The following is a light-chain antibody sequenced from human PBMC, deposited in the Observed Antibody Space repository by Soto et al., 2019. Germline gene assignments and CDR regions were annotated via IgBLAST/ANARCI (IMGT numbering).Light chain of an antibody. CDR3: TSYAGGNNV. V-gene: IGLV2-8*01. CDR1: SRDVGGYNY. J-gene: IGLJ1*01. CDR2: EVN. Sequence: QSALTQPPSASGSPGQSVTISCTGTSRDVGGYNYVSWYQQYPGKVPKLMVYEVNNRPSGVPYRFSGSKSGNTASLTVSGLQADDEADYYCTSYAGGNNVFGTGTKLTVL.